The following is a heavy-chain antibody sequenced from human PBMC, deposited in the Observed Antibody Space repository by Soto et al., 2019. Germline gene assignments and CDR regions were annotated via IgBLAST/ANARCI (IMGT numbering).Heavy chain of an antibody. V-gene: IGHV3-30*03. CDR3: ATEWELPYY. Sequence: QVQLVDSEGGIVQPGGSLRLSWAAFGFTFSSYGMHCVGQAPGKGLEWVAVISYDGSNKYYADSVKGLFTISRDNSKNTLYLQMNSLIAEDTAVYYCATEWELPYYWGQGTLVNVSS. D-gene: IGHD1-26*01. CDR2: ISYDGSNK. J-gene: IGHJ4*02. CDR1: GFTFSSYG.